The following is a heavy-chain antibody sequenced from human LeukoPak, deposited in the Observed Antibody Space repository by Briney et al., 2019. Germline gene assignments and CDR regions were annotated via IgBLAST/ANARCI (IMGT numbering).Heavy chain of an antibody. J-gene: IGHJ4*02. Sequence: SVKVSCKPSGGTSSSYAISWVRQAPGQGLEWMGGIIPVFGTANYAKKFQGRVTITTDESTSTAYMELSSLRSEDTAVYYCVSSGLRPVAATPYYFDYWGQGTLVTVSS. CDR3: VSSGLRPVAATPYYFDY. D-gene: IGHD2-15*01. CDR1: GGTSSSYA. CDR2: IIPVFGTA. V-gene: IGHV1-69*05.